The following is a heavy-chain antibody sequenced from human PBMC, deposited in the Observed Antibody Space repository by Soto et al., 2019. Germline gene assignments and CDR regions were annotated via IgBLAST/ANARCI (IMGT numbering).Heavy chain of an antibody. Sequence: QVQLVESGGGVVQPGRSLRLSCAASGFTFSSYGMDWVRQAPGKGLEWVAVISSDGSNKYYADSVKGRFTISRDNSKNTLYLQMNSLRGEDTALYYCAKKRGSSYSSFDYWGQGTLVTVSS. CDR2: ISSDGSNK. V-gene: IGHV3-30*18. CDR3: AKKRGSSYSSFDY. CDR1: GFTFSSYG. J-gene: IGHJ4*02. D-gene: IGHD5-18*01.